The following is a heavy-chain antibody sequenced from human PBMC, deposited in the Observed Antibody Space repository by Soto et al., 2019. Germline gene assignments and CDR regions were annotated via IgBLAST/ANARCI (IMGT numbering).Heavy chain of an antibody. J-gene: IGHJ6*01. CDR1: GFTFSSYA. V-gene: IGHV3-30-3*01. D-gene: IGHD3-3*01. CDR3: ARDLYDFWSGYYTPYYYYGMDV. CDR2: ISYDGSNK. Sequence: QVQLVESGGGVVQPGRSLRLSCAASGFTFSSYAMHWVRQAPGKGLEWVAVISYDGSNKYYADSVKGRFTISRDNSKNTLYLQMNSLRAEDTAVYYCARDLYDFWSGYYTPYYYYGMDVW.